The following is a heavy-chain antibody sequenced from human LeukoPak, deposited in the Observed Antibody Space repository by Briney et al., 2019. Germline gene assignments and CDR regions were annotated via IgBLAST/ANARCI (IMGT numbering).Heavy chain of an antibody. CDR1: GFTFSSYW. V-gene: IGHV3-7*01. D-gene: IGHD3-22*01. CDR2: IKQDGSEK. Sequence: PGGSLRLSCAASGFTFSSYWMSWVRQAPGKGLEWVANIKQDGSEKYYVDSVKGRFTISRDNAKNSLYLQMNSLRAEDTAVYYCARGRANYYDSSGPRGDYWGQGTPVTVSS. J-gene: IGHJ4*02. CDR3: ARGRANYYDSSGPRGDY.